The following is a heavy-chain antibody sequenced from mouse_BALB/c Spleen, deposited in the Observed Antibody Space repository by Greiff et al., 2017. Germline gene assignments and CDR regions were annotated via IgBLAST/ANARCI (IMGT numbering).Heavy chain of an antibody. CDR1: GFTFSSFG. Sequence: DVMLVESGGGLVQPGGSRKLSCAASGFTFSSFGMHWVRQAPEKGLEWVAYISSGSSTIYYADTVKGRFTISRDNPKNTLFLQMTSLRSEDTAMYYCARWNWDAVDYWGQGTTLTVSS. V-gene: IGHV5-17*02. D-gene: IGHD4-1*01. CDR3: ARWNWDAVDY. J-gene: IGHJ2*01. CDR2: ISSGSSTI.